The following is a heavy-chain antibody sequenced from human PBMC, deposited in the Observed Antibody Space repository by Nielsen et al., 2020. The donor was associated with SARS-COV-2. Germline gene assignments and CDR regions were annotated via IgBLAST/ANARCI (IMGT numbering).Heavy chain of an antibody. V-gene: IGHV3-53*01. Sequence: VRQAPGKGLEWVSVIYSGGSTYYADSVKGRFTISRDNSKNTLYLQMNSLRAEDTAVYYCAAPWGYDSSGYPYYYYGMDVWGQGTTVPSP. CDR3: AAPWGYDSSGYPYYYYGMDV. J-gene: IGHJ6*02. CDR2: IYSGGST. D-gene: IGHD3-22*01.